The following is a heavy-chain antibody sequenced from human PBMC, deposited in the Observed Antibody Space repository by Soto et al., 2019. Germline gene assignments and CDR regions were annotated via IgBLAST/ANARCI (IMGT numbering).Heavy chain of an antibody. Sequence: SETLSLTCAVYGGSFSGYYWSWIRQPPGKGLEWIGEINHSGSTNYNPSLKSRVTISVDTSKNQFSLKLSSVTAADTAVYYCARSRCGRRIGPSRATSKYCSGGSCYLGYYYYYMDVWGKGTTVTVSS. CDR1: GGSFSGYY. CDR3: ARSRCGRRIGPSRATSKYCSGGSCYLGYYYYYMDV. CDR2: INHSGST. D-gene: IGHD2-15*01. V-gene: IGHV4-34*01. J-gene: IGHJ6*03.